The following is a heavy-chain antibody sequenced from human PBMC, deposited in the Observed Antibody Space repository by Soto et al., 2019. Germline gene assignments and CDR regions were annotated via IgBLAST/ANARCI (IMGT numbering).Heavy chain of an antibody. J-gene: IGHJ4*02. Sequence: PSDTLSLTCGFWGLSFGCYYLSWIRQPPGKGLEWIGEINHSGSTNYNPSLKSRVTISVDTSKNQFSLKLSSVTAADTAVYYCARVCGGSCYSFDYWGQGTLVNVSS. CDR3: ARVCGGSCYSFDY. V-gene: IGHV4-34*01. D-gene: IGHD2-15*01. CDR2: INHSGST. CDR1: GLSFGCYY.